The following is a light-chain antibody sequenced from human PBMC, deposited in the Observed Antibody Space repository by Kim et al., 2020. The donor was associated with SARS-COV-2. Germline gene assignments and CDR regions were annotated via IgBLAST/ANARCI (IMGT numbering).Light chain of an antibody. CDR3: QAWDSTTAV. J-gene: IGLJ2*01. CDR1: KLGDNY. CDR2: QDS. V-gene: IGLV3-1*01. Sequence: VSPRQTAGITCSGDKLGDNYISWFQQRPGHSPLLVIYQDSNRPSGIPERFSGSNYGNTATLTIRGTQTVDEADYYCQAWDSTTAVFGGGTKVTVL.